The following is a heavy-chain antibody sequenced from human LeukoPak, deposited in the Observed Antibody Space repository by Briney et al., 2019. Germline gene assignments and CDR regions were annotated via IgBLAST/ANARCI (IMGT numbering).Heavy chain of an antibody. Sequence: PGGSLRLSCAGSGFSFSNYAMSWVRQAPGKGLEWVAVISGNGGSTNYADSVKGRFTISRDNARDSLYLQMNSLRAEDTAVYCCAREIWAGTDYWGQGTLVTVSS. D-gene: IGHD6-19*01. CDR1: GFSFSNYA. J-gene: IGHJ4*02. V-gene: IGHV3-23*01. CDR2: ISGNGGST. CDR3: AREIWAGTDY.